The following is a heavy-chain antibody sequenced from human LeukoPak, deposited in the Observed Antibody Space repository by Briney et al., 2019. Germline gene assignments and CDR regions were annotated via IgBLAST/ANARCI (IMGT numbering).Heavy chain of an antibody. CDR3: AREGGSLLFDY. CDR1: GFTFSSYA. Sequence: GRSLRLSCAASGFTFSSYAMHWVRQAPGKGLEWVAVISYDGSNKYYADSVKGRFTISRDNSKNTLYLQMNSLRAEDTAVYYCAREGGSLLFDYWGQGTLVTVSS. J-gene: IGHJ4*02. CDR2: ISYDGSNK. V-gene: IGHV3-30-3*01. D-gene: IGHD1-26*01.